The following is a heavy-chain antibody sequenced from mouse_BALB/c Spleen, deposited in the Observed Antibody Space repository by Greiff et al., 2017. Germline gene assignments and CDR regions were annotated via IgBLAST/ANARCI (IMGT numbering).Heavy chain of an antibody. D-gene: IGHD4-1*01. CDR1: GYTFTSYN. J-gene: IGHJ2*01. V-gene: IGHV1-12*01. CDR2: IYPGNGDT. CDR3: ARWTGTRYYFDY. Sequence: QVQLKQSGAELVKPGASVKMSCKASGYTFTSYNMHWVKQTPGQGLEWIGAIYPGNGDTSYNQKFKGKATLTADKSSSTAYMQLSSLTSEDSAVYYCARWTGTRYYFDYWGQGTTLTVSS.